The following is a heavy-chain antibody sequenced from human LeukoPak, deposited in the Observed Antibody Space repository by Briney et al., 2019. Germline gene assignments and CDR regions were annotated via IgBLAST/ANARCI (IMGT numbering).Heavy chain of an antibody. J-gene: IGHJ4*02. CDR3: ARGQADYSNNSGYYFDY. D-gene: IGHD4-11*01. CDR2: IYYSGST. V-gene: IGHV4-59*12. CDR1: GGSISSYY. Sequence: PSETLSLTCTVSGGSISSYYWSWIRQPPGKGLEWIGYIYYSGSTNYNPSLKSRVTISVDTSKNQFSLKLSSVTAADTAVYYCARGQADYSNNSGYYFDYWGQGTLVTVSS.